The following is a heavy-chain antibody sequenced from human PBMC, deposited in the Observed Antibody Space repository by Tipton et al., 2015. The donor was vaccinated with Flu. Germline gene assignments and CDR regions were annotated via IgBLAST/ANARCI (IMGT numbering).Heavy chain of an antibody. CDR1: GYSISSGSY. D-gene: IGHD6-19*01. Sequence: LRLSCAVSGYSISSGSYWGWIRQPPGKGLEWIGSIYHSGSTYYNPSLKSRVTISVDTSMNQFSLKLSSVTAADTAVYYCARRRAVAGTGFDYWGQGILVTVSS. CDR2: IYHSGST. CDR3: ARRRAVAGTGFDY. V-gene: IGHV4-38-2*01. J-gene: IGHJ4*02.